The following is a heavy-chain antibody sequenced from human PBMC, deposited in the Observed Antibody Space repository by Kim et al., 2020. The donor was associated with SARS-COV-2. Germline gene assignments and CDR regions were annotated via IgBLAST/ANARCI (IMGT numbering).Heavy chain of an antibody. V-gene: IGHV3-30*02. D-gene: IGHD5-18*01. Sequence: YADPVKGRFTISRDNSKNTLYLQMNSLRAEDTAVYYCAKDAIQLTYYFDYWGQGTLVTVSS. CDR3: AKDAIQLTYYFDY. J-gene: IGHJ4*02.